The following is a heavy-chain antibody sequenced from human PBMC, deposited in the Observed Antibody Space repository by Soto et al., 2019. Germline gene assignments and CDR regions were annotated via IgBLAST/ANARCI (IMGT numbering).Heavy chain of an antibody. V-gene: IGHV3-23*01. J-gene: IGHJ5*02. CDR1: EITFSAYA. D-gene: IGHD1-26*01. Sequence: PGGSLRLSCAAAEITFSAYAMGWVRQTPGKGLEWVSGISANTLGTYYADSVKGRFTVSRDNSNNILYLQMNFLRAEDTALYYWAKRRGGPSLFDPWGQGTLVPVSS. CDR3: AKRRGGPSLFDP. CDR2: ISANTLGT.